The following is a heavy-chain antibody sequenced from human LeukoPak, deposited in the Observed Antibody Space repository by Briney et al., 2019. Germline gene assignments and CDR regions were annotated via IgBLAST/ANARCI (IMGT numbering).Heavy chain of an antibody. CDR1: GFIFSSYG. V-gene: IGHV3-33*01. Sequence: PGGSLRLSCAASGFIFSSYGMHWVRQAPGKGLEWVAVIWYDGSNKYYADSVKGRFTISRDNSKNTLYLQMNSLRAEDTAVYYCARSMYYYDSSGYYFDWFDPWGQGTLVTVSS. CDR3: ARSMYYYDSSGYYFDWFDP. J-gene: IGHJ5*02. CDR2: IWYDGSNK. D-gene: IGHD3-22*01.